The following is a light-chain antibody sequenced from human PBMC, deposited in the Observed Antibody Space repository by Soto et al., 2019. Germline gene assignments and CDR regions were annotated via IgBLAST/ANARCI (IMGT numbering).Light chain of an antibody. CDR2: GNS. J-gene: IGLJ2*01. CDR1: SSNIGAGYD. CDR3: QSYDSSLSGSRV. Sequence: QSALTQPPSVSGAPGQRVTISCTGSSSNIGAGYDVHWYQQLPGTAPKLLIYGNSNRPSGVPDRFSGSKSGTSAFLAITGLQAEDEADYYCQSYDSSLSGSRVFGGGTKVTVL. V-gene: IGLV1-40*01.